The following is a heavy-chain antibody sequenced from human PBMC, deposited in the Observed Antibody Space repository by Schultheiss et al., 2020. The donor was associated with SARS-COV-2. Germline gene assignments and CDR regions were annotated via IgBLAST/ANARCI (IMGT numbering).Heavy chain of an antibody. CDR1: GGSFSGYY. CDR3: ARRDYYYYYGMDV. V-gene: IGHV4-34*01. D-gene: IGHD2-21*02. Sequence: SETLSLTCAVYGGSFSGYYWRWIRQPPGKGLEWIGEINHSGSTNYNPSLKSRVTISVDTSKNQFSLKLSSVNAADTAVYYCARRDYYYYYGMDVWGQGTTVTVSS. CDR2: INHSGST. J-gene: IGHJ6*02.